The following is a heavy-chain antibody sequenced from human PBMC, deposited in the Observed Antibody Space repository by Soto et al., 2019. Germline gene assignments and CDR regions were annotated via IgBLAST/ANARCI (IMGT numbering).Heavy chain of an antibody. D-gene: IGHD3-3*01. J-gene: IGHJ4*02. CDR1: GFTFSSYA. CDR2: SYYSGST. V-gene: IGHV4-59*12. Sequence: VQLLESGGGLVQPGGSLRLSCAASGFTFSSYAMSWVRQAPGKGLEWIGYSYYSGSTHYNPSLKSRVTISVDTSKNQFSLKLRSVTAADTAVYFCARGRRFLEWSGPCDYWGQGTLVTVSS. CDR3: ARGRRFLEWSGPCDY.